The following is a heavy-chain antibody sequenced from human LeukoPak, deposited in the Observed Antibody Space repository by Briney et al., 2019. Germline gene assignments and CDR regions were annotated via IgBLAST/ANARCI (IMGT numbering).Heavy chain of an antibody. V-gene: IGHV3-66*01. D-gene: IGHD3-22*01. Sequence: GGSLRLSCAASGFTVSSNYMSWVRQAPGKGLEWVSVIYSGGSTYYADSVKGRFTISRDNSKNTLYLQMNSLGAEDTAVYYCAREGPRYYDSSGYPPDAFDIWGQGTMVTVSS. CDR1: GFTVSSNY. CDR3: AREGPRYYDSSGYPPDAFDI. CDR2: IYSGGST. J-gene: IGHJ3*02.